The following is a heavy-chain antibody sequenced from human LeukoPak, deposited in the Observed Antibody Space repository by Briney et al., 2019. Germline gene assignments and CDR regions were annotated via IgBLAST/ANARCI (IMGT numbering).Heavy chain of an antibody. V-gene: IGHV3-23*01. D-gene: IGHD5-18*01. J-gene: IGHJ4*02. Sequence: GVLRPSCAASGFTFSSYAMSWVRQAPGKGLEWVSVISDSGGSTYYADSVKGRFTISRDNSKNTVYLQMNSLRTEDTAVYYCAKGGSYGDYWGLGTLVTVSS. CDR1: GFTFSSYA. CDR2: ISDSGGST. CDR3: AKGGSYGDY.